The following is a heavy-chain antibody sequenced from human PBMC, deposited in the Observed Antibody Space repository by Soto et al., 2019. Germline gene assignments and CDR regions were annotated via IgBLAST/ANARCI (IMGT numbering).Heavy chain of an antibody. D-gene: IGHD2-2*01. J-gene: IGHJ5*02. V-gene: IGHV4-30-4*01. CDR2: IYYSGST. CDR1: GGSISSGDYY. CDR3: ARSPVVVPRRCWFDP. Sequence: QVQLQEAGPGLVKPSQTLSLTCTVSGGSISSGDYYWSWIRQPPGKGLEWIGYIYYSGSTYYNPYLKSRVIISVDTSKIQCYLKLSSVTAADPAVYYCARSPVVVPRRCWFDPWGQGTLVTVSS.